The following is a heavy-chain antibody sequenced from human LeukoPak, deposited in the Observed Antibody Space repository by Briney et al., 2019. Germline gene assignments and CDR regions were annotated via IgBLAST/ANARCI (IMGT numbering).Heavy chain of an antibody. V-gene: IGHV1-2*02. D-gene: IGHD2-2*01. CDR3: ARSPVRVLAAIYYFDY. J-gene: IGHJ4*02. CDR1: GYTFTGYY. CDR2: INPNSGGT. Sequence: ASVKVSCKASGYTFTGYYMHWVRQAPGQGLEWMGWINPNSGGTNYAQKFQGRVTMTRDTSISTAYTELSRLRSDDTAVYYCARSPVRVLAAIYYFDYWGQGTLVTVSS.